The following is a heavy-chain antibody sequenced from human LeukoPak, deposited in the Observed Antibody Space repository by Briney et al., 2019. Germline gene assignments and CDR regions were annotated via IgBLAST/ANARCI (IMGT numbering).Heavy chain of an antibody. CDR3: AKDKTYEPNSDYYYYGMDV. V-gene: IGHV3-30*18. CDR2: ISYDGSNK. Sequence: GRSLRLSCAASGFTFSSYGMHWVRQAPGKGLEWVAVISYDGSNKYYADSVKGRFTISRDNSKNTLYPQMNSLRAEDTAVYYCAKDKTYEPNSDYYYYGMDVWGQGTTVTVSS. CDR1: GFTFSSYG. D-gene: IGHD3-3*01. J-gene: IGHJ6*02.